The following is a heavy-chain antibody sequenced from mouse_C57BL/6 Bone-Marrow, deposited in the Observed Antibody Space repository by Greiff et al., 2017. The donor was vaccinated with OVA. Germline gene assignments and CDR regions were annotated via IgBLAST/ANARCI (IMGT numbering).Heavy chain of an antibody. CDR2: ISYDGSN. V-gene: IGHV3-6*01. J-gene: IGHJ4*01. CDR1: GYSITSGYY. Sequence: EVQLQQSGPGLVKPSQSLSLTCSVTGYSITSGYYWNWIRQFPGNKLEWMGYISYDGSNNYNPSLKNRISITRDTSKNQFFLKLNSVTTEDTATYYCAREPLITTDYAMDYWGQGTSVTVSS. D-gene: IGHD1-1*01. CDR3: AREPLITTDYAMDY.